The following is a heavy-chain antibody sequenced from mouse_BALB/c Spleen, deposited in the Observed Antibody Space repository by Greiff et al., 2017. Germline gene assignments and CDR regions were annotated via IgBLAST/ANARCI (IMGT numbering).Heavy chain of an antibody. CDR1: GFTFSSFG. D-gene: IGHD1-1*01. V-gene: IGHV5-17*02. J-gene: IGHJ2*01. CDR2: ISSGSSTI. CDR3: ARSRYYGSRDFDY. Sequence: EVNVVESGGGLVQPGGSRKLSCAASGFTFSSFGMHWVRQAPEKGLEWVAYISSGSSTIYYADTVKGRFTISRDNPKNTLFLQMTSLRSEDTAMYYCARSRYYGSRDFDYWGQGTTLTVSS.